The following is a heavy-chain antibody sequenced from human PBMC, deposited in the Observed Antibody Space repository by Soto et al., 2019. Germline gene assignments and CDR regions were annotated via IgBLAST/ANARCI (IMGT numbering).Heavy chain of an antibody. CDR2: INHRGSS. CDR1: GGSLSGYY. J-gene: IGHJ6*02. D-gene: IGHD1-7*01. CDR3: ARSDNRNSLYGVDV. V-gene: IGHV4-34*01. Sequence: SEALSLTCAVNGGSLSGYYWSWIRQSPGKGLEWIGEINHRGSSDYNPSLKSRVTISIDASKNHVTLELTSVTAADTAVYYCARSDNRNSLYGVDVWGQGTAVTVSS.